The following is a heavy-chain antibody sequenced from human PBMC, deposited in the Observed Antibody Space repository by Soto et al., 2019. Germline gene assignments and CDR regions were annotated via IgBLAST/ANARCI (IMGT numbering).Heavy chain of an antibody. Sequence: KTSETLSLTCTVSGGSISSYYWSWIRQPPGKGLEWIGYIYYSGSTNYNPSLKSRVTISVDTSKNQFSLKLSSVTAADTAVYYCARDQWGANCSGGSCYSGYYYGMDVWGQGTTVTVSS. CDR3: ARDQWGANCSGGSCYSGYYYGMDV. V-gene: IGHV4-59*01. CDR2: IYYSGST. D-gene: IGHD2-15*01. J-gene: IGHJ6*02. CDR1: GGSISSYY.